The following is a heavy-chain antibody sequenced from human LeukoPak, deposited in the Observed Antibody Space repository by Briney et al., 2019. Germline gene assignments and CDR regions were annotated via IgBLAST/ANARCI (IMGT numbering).Heavy chain of an antibody. CDR1: GDSVSSNSAA. CDR2: TYYRSKWYN. D-gene: IGHD6-13*01. J-gene: IGHJ4*02. Sequence: SQTLSLTCAISGDSVSSNSAAWNWIRQSPSRGLEWLGRTYYRSKWYNDYAVSVKSRITINPDTSKNQFSLQLNSVTPEDTAVYYCARGVGYSSSWYEDYFDYWGQGTLVTVSS. CDR3: ARGVGYSSSWYEDYFDY. V-gene: IGHV6-1*01.